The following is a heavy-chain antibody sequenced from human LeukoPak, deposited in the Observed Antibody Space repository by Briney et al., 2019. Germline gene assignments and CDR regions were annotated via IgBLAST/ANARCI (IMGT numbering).Heavy chain of an antibody. CDR3: AIAQNNHGYVYFGMDV. CDR1: GDTCDSHA. J-gene: IGHJ6*04. CDR2: IIPMYGTA. V-gene: IGHV1-69*06. D-gene: IGHD5-12*01. Sequence: SVKVSCKASGDTCDSHALSWVRQAPGQGLEWMGAIIPMYGTANYAQKFQGRVAIIADKSTSTAYMELNSLTSEDTAVYYCAIAQNNHGYVYFGMDVWGKGTTVTVSS.